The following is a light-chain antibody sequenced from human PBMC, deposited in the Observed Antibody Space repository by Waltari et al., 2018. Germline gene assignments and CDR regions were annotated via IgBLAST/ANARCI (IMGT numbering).Light chain of an antibody. Sequence: DIQMTQSPSSLSASVGDRVTITCQASQDIRNYLNWYQLKPGKATKLLIYDASNLETGVPSRFSGGGSGTDFTFTISSLQPEDFATYHCQQYDFLPLTFGGGTK. CDR1: QDIRNY. J-gene: IGKJ4*01. CDR2: DAS. V-gene: IGKV1-33*01. CDR3: QQYDFLPLT.